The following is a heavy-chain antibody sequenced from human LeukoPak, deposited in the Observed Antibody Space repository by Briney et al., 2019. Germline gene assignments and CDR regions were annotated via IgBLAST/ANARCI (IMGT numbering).Heavy chain of an antibody. V-gene: IGHV3-7*05. Sequence: GGSLRLSCAASGFTFSTYWMTWVRQAPGKGLEWVANINQDGSEKYYVDSVKGRFAISRDNAKNSLYLQMNSLRAEDTAVYYCARGGSGRFGDLLIHFYYYVMDVWGQGTTVTVSS. J-gene: IGHJ6*02. CDR2: INQDGSEK. CDR1: GFTFSTYW. CDR3: ARGGSGRFGDLLIHFYYYVMDV. D-gene: IGHD3-10*01.